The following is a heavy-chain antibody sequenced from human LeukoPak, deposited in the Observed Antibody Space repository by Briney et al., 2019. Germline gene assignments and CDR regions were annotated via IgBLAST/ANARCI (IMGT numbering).Heavy chain of an antibody. CDR3: ARDHLAYYYDSSGYSAEYFQH. CDR2: ISSSSSTI. J-gene: IGHJ1*01. V-gene: IGHV3-48*01. CDR1: GFTFSSYS. D-gene: IGHD3-22*01. Sequence: PGGSLRLSCAAPGFTFSSYSMNWVRQAPGKGLEWVSYISSSSSTIYYADSVKGRFTISRDNAKNSLYLQMNSLRAEDTAVYYCARDHLAYYYDSSGYSAEYFQHWGQGTLVTVSS.